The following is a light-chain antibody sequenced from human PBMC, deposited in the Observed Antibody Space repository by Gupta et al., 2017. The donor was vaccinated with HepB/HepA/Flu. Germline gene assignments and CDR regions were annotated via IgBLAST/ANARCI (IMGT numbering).Light chain of an antibody. CDR2: NVS. Sequence: QSALTQPRSVSGSPGQSVTISCTGSSSDVGVDRYVSWYQQHPGKAPKLIIYNVSERPSGVPDRFSGSKSGNTASLTISGLQAEDEADYYCCSYAGSYTFYYVFGTGTKVTVL. CDR1: SSDVGVDRY. CDR3: CSYAGSYTFYYV. V-gene: IGLV2-11*01. J-gene: IGLJ1*01.